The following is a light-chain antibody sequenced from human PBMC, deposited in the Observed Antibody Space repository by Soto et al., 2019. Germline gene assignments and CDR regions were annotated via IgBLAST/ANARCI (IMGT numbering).Light chain of an antibody. Sequence: QSVLTQPPSASGTPGQRVTISCSGSSSNIGSNYVYWYQQLPGTAPKLLIYSNNQRPSGVPDRFSGSKSGTSASLAISGLQSEDEADYYCAAWDDSLNGQVFGTGTKLTVL. CDR2: SNN. V-gene: IGLV1-44*01. CDR1: SSNIGSNY. J-gene: IGLJ1*01. CDR3: AAWDDSLNGQV.